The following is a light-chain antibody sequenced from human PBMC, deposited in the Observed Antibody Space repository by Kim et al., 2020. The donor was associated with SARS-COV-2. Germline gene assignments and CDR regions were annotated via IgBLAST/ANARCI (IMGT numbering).Light chain of an antibody. CDR2: GAS. CDR3: QQYNNWPPT. CDR1: QSVSSS. Sequence: EIVMTQSPATLSVSPGERATLSCRASQSVSSSLAWYQQKPGQAPRLLIYGASTRATGIPARFSGSGSGTEFTLTISSLQSEDFAVYYCQQYNNWPPTFGGRTKVDIK. V-gene: IGKV3-15*01. J-gene: IGKJ4*01.